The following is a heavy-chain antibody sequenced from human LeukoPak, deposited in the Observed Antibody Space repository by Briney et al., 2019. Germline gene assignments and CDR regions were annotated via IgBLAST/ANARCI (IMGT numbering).Heavy chain of an antibody. J-gene: IGHJ4*02. CDR3: ARDRYYDSRGTYYESGY. Sequence: ASVKVSCKTSGGTFSNYAITWVRQAPGQGLEWMGGIIPILGTANYAQKFQGRVSITADESTTTVYMELSRLRSEDTAVYYCARDRYYDSRGTYYESGYWGQGTLVTVSS. V-gene: IGHV1-69*13. CDR1: GGTFSNYA. D-gene: IGHD3-22*01. CDR2: IIPILGTA.